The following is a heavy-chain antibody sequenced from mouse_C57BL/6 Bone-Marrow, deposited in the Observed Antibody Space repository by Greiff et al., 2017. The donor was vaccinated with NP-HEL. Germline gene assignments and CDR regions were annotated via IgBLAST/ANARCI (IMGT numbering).Heavy chain of an antibody. CDR2: ILPNSGST. D-gene: IGHD1-1*01. Sequence: QVQLQQPGAELVKPGASVKLSCKASGYTFTSYWMHWVKQRPGQGLEWIGMILPNSGSTNYNEKFKSKATLTVDKSSSTAYMQLSSLTSEDSAGYYCAPLYYYGSSPFAYWGQGTLVTVSA. CDR1: GYTFTSYW. CDR3: APLYYYGSSPFAY. J-gene: IGHJ3*01. V-gene: IGHV1-64*01.